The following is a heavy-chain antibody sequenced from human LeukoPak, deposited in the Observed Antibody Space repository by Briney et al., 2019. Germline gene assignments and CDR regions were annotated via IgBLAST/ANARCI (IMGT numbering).Heavy chain of an antibody. V-gene: IGHV4-39*07. CDR1: GGSINSDSYY. CDR3: ARAGWSLAGLFEP. J-gene: IGHJ5*02. CDR2: IYYSGNT. D-gene: IGHD6-19*01. Sequence: SGTLSLTCTVSGGSINSDSYYWGWVRQPPGKGLEWIGSIYYSGNTFYNPSLKSRVTISLDTSKNQFSLRLSAVTAADRAVYYCARAGWSLAGLFEPWGQGTLVTASS.